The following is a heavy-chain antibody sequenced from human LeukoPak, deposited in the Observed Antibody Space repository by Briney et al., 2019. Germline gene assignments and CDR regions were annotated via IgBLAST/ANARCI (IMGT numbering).Heavy chain of an antibody. CDR3: ARDQGYCSGGSCYAIDY. J-gene: IGHJ4*02. D-gene: IGHD2-15*01. CDR1: GYTFTSYG. Sequence: GASVKVSCKASGYTFTSYGISWVRQAPGHGHDWLVWISAYNGNTNYAQKLQGRVTMTTDTSTSTAYMELRSLRSDDTAVYYCARDQGYCSGGSCYAIDYWGQGTLVTVSS. V-gene: IGHV1-18*01. CDR2: ISAYNGNT.